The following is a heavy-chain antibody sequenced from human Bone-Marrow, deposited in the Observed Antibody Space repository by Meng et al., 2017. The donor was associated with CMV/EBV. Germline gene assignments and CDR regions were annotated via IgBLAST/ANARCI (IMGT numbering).Heavy chain of an antibody. Sequence: SEPLSLTCTVSGGSISSSSYYWGWIRQPPGKGLEWIGSIYYSGSTYYNPSLKSRVTISVDTSKNQFSLKLSSVTAADTAVYYCARDASYCSSTSCYMGRYNWFDPWGQGTLVTVSS. CDR2: IYYSGST. J-gene: IGHJ5*02. D-gene: IGHD2-2*02. V-gene: IGHV4-39*07. CDR3: ARDASYCSSTSCYMGRYNWFDP. CDR1: GGSISSSSYY.